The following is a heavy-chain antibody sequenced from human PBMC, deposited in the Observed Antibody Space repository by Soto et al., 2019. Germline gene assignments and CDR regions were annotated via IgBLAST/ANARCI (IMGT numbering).Heavy chain of an antibody. V-gene: IGHV4-38-2*01. J-gene: IGHJ5*02. CDR1: GYSISSGYY. CDR2: IYHSGST. D-gene: IGHD6-13*01. Sequence: SETLSLTCAVSGYSISSGYYWGWIRQPPGKGLEWIGSIYHSGSTYYNPSLKSRVTISVDTSKNQFSLKLSSVTAADTAVYYCARVLGEAAVVGNNWFDPWGQGTLVTVSS. CDR3: ARVLGEAAVVGNNWFDP.